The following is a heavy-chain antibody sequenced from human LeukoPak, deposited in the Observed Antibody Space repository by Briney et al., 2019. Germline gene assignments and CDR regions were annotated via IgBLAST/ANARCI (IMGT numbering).Heavy chain of an antibody. J-gene: IGHJ6*03. CDR3: ARRGYPVYYYYMDV. V-gene: IGHV1-18*01. D-gene: IGHD5-12*01. Sequence: ASVKVSYKTSGYTFTSYGISWVRQAPGQGLEWMGWISADNGKTNYAQKLQGRVTMTTDTSTTTAYMELRSLRSDDTAVYYCARRGYPVYYYYMDVWGKGTTVTISS. CDR1: GYTFTSYG. CDR2: ISADNGKT.